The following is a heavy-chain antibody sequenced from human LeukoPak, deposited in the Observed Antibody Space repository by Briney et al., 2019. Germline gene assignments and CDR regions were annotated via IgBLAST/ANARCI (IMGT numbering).Heavy chain of an antibody. CDR2: MSYGGST. J-gene: IGHJ3*02. CDR3: ARDSDYGDWADALDI. CDR1: GVSISSNSYY. Sequence: SETLSLSCTVSGVSISSNSYYRGWIRQPPGKELEWVGSMSYGGSTYYNPSLKSRVTMSVDTSKNQFSLKLTPVTAADTAVYYCARDSDYGDWADALDIWGQGTMVTVSS. V-gene: IGHV4-39*02. D-gene: IGHD4-17*01.